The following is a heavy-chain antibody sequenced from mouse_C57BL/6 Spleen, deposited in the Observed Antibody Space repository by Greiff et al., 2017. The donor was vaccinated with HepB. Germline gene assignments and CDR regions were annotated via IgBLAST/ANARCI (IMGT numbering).Heavy chain of an antibody. V-gene: IGHV1-55*01. D-gene: IGHD1-1*01. J-gene: IGHJ3*01. Sequence: VQLQQPGAELVKPGASVKMSCKASGYTFTSYWITWVKQRPGQGLEWIGDIYPGSGSTNYNEKFKSKATLTVDTSSSTAYMQLSSLTSEDSAVYYCAWSYGSSPAWFAYWGQGTLVTVSA. CDR2: IYPGSGST. CDR1: GYTFTSYW. CDR3: AWSYGSSPAWFAY.